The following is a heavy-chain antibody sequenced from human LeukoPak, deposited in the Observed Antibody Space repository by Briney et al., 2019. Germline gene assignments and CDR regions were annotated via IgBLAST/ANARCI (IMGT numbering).Heavy chain of an antibody. D-gene: IGHD2-2*01. CDR2: ISSSSSTI. J-gene: IGHJ5*02. CDR1: GFTFSSYS. Sequence: PGGSLRLSCAASGFTFSSYSMNWVRQAPGKGLEWVSYISSSSSTIYYADSVKGRFTISRDNAKNSLYLQMNSLRAEDTAVYYCARDVAYCSSTSCYAWFDPWGQGTLVTVSS. V-gene: IGHV3-48*01. CDR3: ARDVAYCSSTSCYAWFDP.